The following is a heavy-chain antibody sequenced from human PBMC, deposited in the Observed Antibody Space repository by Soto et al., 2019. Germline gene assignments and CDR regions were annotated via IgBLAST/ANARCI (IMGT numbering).Heavy chain of an antibody. D-gene: IGHD3-3*01. CDR3: ARLIRITIFGVGIYDY. Sequence: SETLSLTCTVSGGSISSSSYYWGWIRQPPGKGLEWIGSIYYSGSTYYNPSLKSRVTISVDTSKNQFSLKLSSVTAADTAVYYCARLIRITIFGVGIYDYWGQGTLVTVSS. J-gene: IGHJ4*02. CDR2: IYYSGST. CDR1: GGSISSSSYY. V-gene: IGHV4-39*01.